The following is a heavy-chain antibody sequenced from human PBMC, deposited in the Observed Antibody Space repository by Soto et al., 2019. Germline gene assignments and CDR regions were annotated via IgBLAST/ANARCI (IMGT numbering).Heavy chain of an antibody. CDR2: ISSSSSTI. J-gene: IGHJ6*02. V-gene: IGHV3-48*02. CDR1: GFTFSSYS. Sequence: GGSLRLSCAASGFTFSSYSMNWVRQAPGKGLEWVSYISSSSSTIYYADSVKGRFTISRDNAKNSLYLQMNSLRDEDTAVYYCARDSSSSWEHYYYYYYGMDVWGQGTTVTVSS. CDR3: ARDSSSSWEHYYYYYYGMDV. D-gene: IGHD6-13*01.